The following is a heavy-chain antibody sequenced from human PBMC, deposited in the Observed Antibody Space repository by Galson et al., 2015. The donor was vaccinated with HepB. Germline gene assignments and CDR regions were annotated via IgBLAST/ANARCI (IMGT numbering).Heavy chain of an antibody. V-gene: IGHV4-59*01. D-gene: IGHD4-17*01. CDR2: IYYSGST. CDR1: GGSISSYY. J-gene: IGHJ4*02. CDR3: ARAGDRGTVTPSFDY. Sequence: SETLSLTCTVSGGSISSYYWSWIRQPPGKGLEWIGYIYYSGSTNYNPSLKSRVTISVDTSKNQFSLKLSSVTAADTAVYYCARAGDRGTVTPSFDYWGQGTLVTVSS.